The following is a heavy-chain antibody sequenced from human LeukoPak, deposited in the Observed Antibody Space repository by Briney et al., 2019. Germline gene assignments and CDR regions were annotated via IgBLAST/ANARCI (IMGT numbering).Heavy chain of an antibody. D-gene: IGHD4-23*01. CDR2: INPKRGGT. J-gene: IGHJ4*02. CDR1: GDTFTSYY. V-gene: IGHV1-2*02. Sequence: GASVKVSCKASGDTFTSYYMHWVRQAPGQGLEWMGWINPKRGGTKYVQKFQGRVTMTSDTSMSTVYMEMSRLRSDDTAVYYCARVRYDYGAKDIDYWGQGTLVTVSS. CDR3: ARVRYDYGAKDIDY.